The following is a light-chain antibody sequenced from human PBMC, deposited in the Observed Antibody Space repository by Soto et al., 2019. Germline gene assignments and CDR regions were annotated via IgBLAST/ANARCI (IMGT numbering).Light chain of an antibody. V-gene: IGKV3-15*01. CDR1: QSINSE. Sequence: EIVMTQSPATLSLSPGERAALSCRASQSINSELAWYQQKPGQPPRLLIYGASTRATGVPARFTGSESGSDCTLTISGLQSEEFAVYYCQQGHNSPLTFGQGTRLEI. CDR3: QQGHNSPLT. J-gene: IGKJ2*01. CDR2: GAS.